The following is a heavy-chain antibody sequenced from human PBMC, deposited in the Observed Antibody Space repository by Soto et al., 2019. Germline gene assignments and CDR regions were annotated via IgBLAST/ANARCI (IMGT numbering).Heavy chain of an antibody. CDR3: ARGAYYDFWSGYPLYYYYYYMDV. J-gene: IGHJ6*03. V-gene: IGHV4-31*03. D-gene: IGHD3-3*01. CDR2: IYYSGST. CDR1: GGSISSGGYY. Sequence: QVQLQESGPGLVKPSQTLSLTCTVSGGSISSGGYYWSWIRQHPGKGLEWIGYIYYSGSTYYNPSLKRRITISVDTSKNQCSLKLSSVTAADTAVYYCARGAYYDFWSGYPLYYYYYYMDVWGKGTTVTVSS.